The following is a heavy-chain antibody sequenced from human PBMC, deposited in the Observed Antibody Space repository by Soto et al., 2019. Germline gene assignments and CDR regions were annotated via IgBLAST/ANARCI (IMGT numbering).Heavy chain of an antibody. CDR2: IYFTVNT. Sequence: PSETLSLTCTASGGCITSRSHFWGWVRQPPGKGLEWIGTIYFTVNTYYTPSLKSRLTMSIDTSKNEFSLRLNSVTAADTAVYYCAGQTFTIAADSYGRSNWFDPWGPGTLVTASS. D-gene: IGHD5-18*01. CDR1: GGCITSRSHF. V-gene: IGHV4-39*01. J-gene: IGHJ5*02. CDR3: AGQTFTIAADSYGRSNWFDP.